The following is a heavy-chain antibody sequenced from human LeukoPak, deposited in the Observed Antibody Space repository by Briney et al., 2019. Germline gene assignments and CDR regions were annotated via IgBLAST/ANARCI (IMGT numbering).Heavy chain of an antibody. CDR3: ARKAQYNGHYPLDY. V-gene: IGHV3-23*01. CDR1: GYTFSKYG. D-gene: IGHD1-7*01. Sequence: GTSLRLSCAASGYTFSKYGMHWVRQAPGKGLEWVSGTSDRGDYTYYADSVKGRFTISRDSSKNTLFLQMNSLRAEDTALYFCARKAQYNGHYPLDYWGQGTLVTVSS. CDR2: TSDRGDYT. J-gene: IGHJ4*02.